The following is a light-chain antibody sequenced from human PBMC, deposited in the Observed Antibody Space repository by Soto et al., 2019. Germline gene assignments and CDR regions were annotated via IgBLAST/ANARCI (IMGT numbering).Light chain of an antibody. V-gene: IGKV1-39*01. Sequence: DLQMTQSPSSLSASVGDRVTITCRASQSISTYLNWYQQKVGKAPKLLIYAASSLQSGVPSRFSGSGSGTDFTLTISSLQPEDFATYYCQQSYSTPRVSFGPGTRVDIK. CDR2: AAS. J-gene: IGKJ3*01. CDR1: QSISTY. CDR3: QQSYSTPRVS.